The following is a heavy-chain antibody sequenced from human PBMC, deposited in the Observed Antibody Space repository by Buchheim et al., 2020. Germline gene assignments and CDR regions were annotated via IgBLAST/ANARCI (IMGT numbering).Heavy chain of an antibody. CDR2: IYPGDSDT. CDR3: ARQDSGAYGY. D-gene: IGHD1-26*01. J-gene: IGHJ4*02. CDR1: GSTFTSYW. V-gene: IGHV5-51*01. Sequence: EVLLVQSGAEVKKPGESLKISCKASGSTFTSYWIAWVRQMPGKGLEWMGIIYPGDSDTTYRPPFQGQVSFSVDTPITTSYPHWSSLTTADTAMYYCARQDSGAYGYWGQGT.